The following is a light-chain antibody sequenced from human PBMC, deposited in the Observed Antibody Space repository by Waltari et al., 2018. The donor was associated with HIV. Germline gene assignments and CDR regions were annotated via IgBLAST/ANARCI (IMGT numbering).Light chain of an antibody. CDR2: GTS. CDR3: HHYNNWRET. J-gene: IGKJ1*01. V-gene: IGKV3-15*01. CDR1: QSVNSN. Sequence: ELLMLQSHATLSVSPGERATLSCRASQSVNSNLAWYQQKPGQTPRLLIYGTSTRATDIPARFSGSGSGTEFTLTISSLQSEDFAVYYCHHYNNWRETFGQGTKVEIK.